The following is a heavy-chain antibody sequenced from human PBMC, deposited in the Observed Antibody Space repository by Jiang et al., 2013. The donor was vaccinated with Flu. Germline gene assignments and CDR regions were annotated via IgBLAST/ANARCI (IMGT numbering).Heavy chain of an antibody. V-gene: IGHV3-23*01. CDR3: AKDLLTVTSRLYYFDY. Sequence: VQLLESGGGLVQPGGSLRLSCAASGFTFSSYAMSWVRQAPGKGLEWVSAISGSGGSTYYADSVKGRFTISRDNSKNTLYLQMNSLRAEDTAVYYCAKDLLTVTSRLYYFDYVGPGNPGHRLL. CDR1: GFTFSSYA. D-gene: IGHD4-17*01. J-gene: IGHJ4*02. CDR2: ISGSGGST.